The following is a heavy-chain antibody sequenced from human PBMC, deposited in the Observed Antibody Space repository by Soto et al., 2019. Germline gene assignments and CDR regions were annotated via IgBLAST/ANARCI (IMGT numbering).Heavy chain of an antibody. CDR3: ARLPSRHLVDY. J-gene: IGHJ4*02. CDR2: MFYGVST. D-gene: IGHD3-3*02. CDR1: GSSINSSGYY. V-gene: IGHV4-39*01. Sequence: SETLSLTCTVSGSSINSSGYYWGWIRQPPGKGLEWIGSMFYGVSTYYNPSLKSRVTVSVDTSKNQFSLNLRSVTAADTAVYYCARLPSRHLVDYWGQGTMVTVYS.